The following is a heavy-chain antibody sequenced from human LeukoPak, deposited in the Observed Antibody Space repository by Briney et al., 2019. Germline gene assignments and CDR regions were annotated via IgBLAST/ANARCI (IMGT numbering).Heavy chain of an antibody. CDR1: GFTFSSYA. D-gene: IGHD2-15*01. Sequence: PGGSLRLSCAASGFTFSSYAMSWVRQAPGKRLEWVSAISGSGGSTYYADSVKGRFTISRDNSKNTLYLQMNSLRAEDTAVYYCAKSPSGLVAVVAATEYYFDYWGQGTLVTVSS. CDR3: AKSPSGLVAVVAATEYYFDY. CDR2: ISGSGGST. V-gene: IGHV3-23*01. J-gene: IGHJ4*02.